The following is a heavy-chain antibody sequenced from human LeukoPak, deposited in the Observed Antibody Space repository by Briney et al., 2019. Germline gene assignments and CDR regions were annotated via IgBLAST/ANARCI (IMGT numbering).Heavy chain of an antibody. Sequence: SETLSLTCAVYGGSFSGYYWSWIRQPPGKGLEWIGEINHSGSTNYNPSLKSRVTISVDTSKNQFSLKLSSVTAADTAVYYCARYCSSTSCYHDYWGQGTLVTVSS. CDR3: ARYCSSTSCYHDY. D-gene: IGHD2-2*01. V-gene: IGHV4-34*01. CDR1: GGSFSGYY. CDR2: INHSGST. J-gene: IGHJ4*02.